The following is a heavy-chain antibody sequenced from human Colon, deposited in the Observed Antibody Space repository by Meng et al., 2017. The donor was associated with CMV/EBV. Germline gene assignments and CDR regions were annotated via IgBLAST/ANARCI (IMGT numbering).Heavy chain of an antibody. D-gene: IGHD5-24*01. CDR1: GFTFSTYG. CDR3: AKREASASLDY. J-gene: IGHJ4*02. CDR2: IRFDGKDQ. Sequence: GGSLRLSCIASGFTFSTYGMHWVRQAPGKGLEWVAFIRFDGKDQYYSDSVKGRFTISRDNAMSTLYLQMDGLRPDDTAVYYCAKREASASLDYWGQGTLVTVSS. V-gene: IGHV3-30*02.